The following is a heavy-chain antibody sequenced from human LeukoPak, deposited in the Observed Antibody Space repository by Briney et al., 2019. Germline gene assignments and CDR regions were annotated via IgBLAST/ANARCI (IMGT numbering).Heavy chain of an antibody. CDR1: GFTVSSNY. V-gene: IGHV3-53*01. J-gene: IGHJ2*01. CDR3: ARDLPRGYSGYDWGVRYFDL. D-gene: IGHD5-12*01. CDR2: IYSGGST. Sequence: GGSLRLSCAASGFTVSSNYMSWVRQAPGKGLEWISVIYSGGSTYYADSVKGRFTISRDNSKNTLYLQMNSLRAEDTAVYYCARDLPRGYSGYDWGVRYFDLWGRGTLVTVSS.